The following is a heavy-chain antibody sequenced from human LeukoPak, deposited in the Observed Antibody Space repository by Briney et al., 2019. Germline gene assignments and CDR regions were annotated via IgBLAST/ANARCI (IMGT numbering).Heavy chain of an antibody. J-gene: IGHJ5*02. D-gene: IGHD1-1*01. CDR2: IYHSGST. CDR1: GGSISSGGYS. V-gene: IGHV4-30-2*01. CDR3: ARGGGMVQNWFDP. Sequence: KPSETLSLTCAVSGGSISSGGYSWSWIRQPPGKGLEWIGYIYHSGSTYYNPSLKSRVTISVDRSKNQSSLKLSSVTAADTAVYYCARGGGMVQNWFDPWGQGTLVTVSS.